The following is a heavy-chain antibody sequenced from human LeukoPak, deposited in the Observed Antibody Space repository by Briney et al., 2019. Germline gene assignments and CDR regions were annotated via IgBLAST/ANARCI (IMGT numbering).Heavy chain of an antibody. CDR1: GYSFTSYW. D-gene: IGHD5-12*01. V-gene: IGHV5-51*01. CDR2: IYPYDSDT. Sequence: GESLKISFKASGYSFTSYWIGWVRQMPGKGLEWMGIIYPYDSDTGYSPSFQGQVTISADKSISTAYLQWSNLKASDTAMYYCARHIGYSAWNPDYWGQGTLVTVSS. J-gene: IGHJ4*02. CDR3: ARHIGYSAWNPDY.